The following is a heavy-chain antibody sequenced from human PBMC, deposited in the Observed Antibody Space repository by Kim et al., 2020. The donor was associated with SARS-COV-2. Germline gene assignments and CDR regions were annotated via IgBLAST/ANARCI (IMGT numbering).Heavy chain of an antibody. V-gene: IGHV4-4*06. CDR3: ARDPGLTSYEYSSSWFFDY. D-gene: IGHD6-13*01. J-gene: IGHJ4*02. Sequence: SRVTMSVDTSKNQFSLKLSSVTAADTAVYYCARDPGLTSYEYSSSWFFDYWGQGTLVTVSS.